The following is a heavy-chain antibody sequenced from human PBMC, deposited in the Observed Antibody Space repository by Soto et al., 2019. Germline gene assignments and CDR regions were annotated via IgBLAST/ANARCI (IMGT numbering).Heavy chain of an antibody. CDR1: GGSFSGYY. CDR3: ARGLGSRWTDY. D-gene: IGHD6-13*01. J-gene: IGHJ4*02. CDR2: INHSGST. V-gene: IGHV4-34*01. Sequence: QVQLQQWGAGLLKPSETLSLTCAVYGGSFSGYYWSWIRQPPGKGLEWIGEINHSGSTNYNPSLKSRVTISVDTSKNQFSLKLSSVTAADTAVYYCARGLGSRWTDYWGQGTLVTVSS.